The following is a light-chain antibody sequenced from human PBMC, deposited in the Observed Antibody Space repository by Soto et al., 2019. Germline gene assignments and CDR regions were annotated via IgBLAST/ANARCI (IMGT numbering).Light chain of an antibody. CDR1: SGHSSYA. CDR3: QTWGTGGYV. J-gene: IGLJ1*01. CDR2: LNSDGSH. V-gene: IGLV4-69*01. Sequence: QSVLTQSPSASASLGASVKLTCTLSSGHSSYAIAWHQQQPEKGPRYLMKLNSDGSHSKGDGIPDRFSGSSSGAERYLTISSLQSEDEADYYCQTWGTGGYVFATGTKVTVL.